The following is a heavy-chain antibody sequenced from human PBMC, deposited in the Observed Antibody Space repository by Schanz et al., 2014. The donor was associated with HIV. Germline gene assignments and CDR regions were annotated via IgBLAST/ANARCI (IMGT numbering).Heavy chain of an antibody. CDR1: GASISSDGYH. Sequence: QVQLQESGPRLVKPSQTLSLTCTVSGASISSDGYHWSWIRQHPGRGLEWIGYIYYSGSTFYNPSLKSRVAMSVDTSKNQFSLRLSSVTAADTAVYYCARESYGALDFWGQGTLVTVSS. CDR3: ARESYGALDF. CDR2: IYYSGST. V-gene: IGHV4-31*03. D-gene: IGHD4-17*01. J-gene: IGHJ4*02.